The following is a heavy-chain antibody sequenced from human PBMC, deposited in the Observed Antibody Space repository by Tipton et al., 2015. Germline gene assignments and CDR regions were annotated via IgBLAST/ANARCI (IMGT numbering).Heavy chain of an antibody. CDR1: GGSISSGGYC. CDR2: ICYRGST. J-gene: IGHJ4*02. Sequence: LRLSCTVSGGSISSGGYCWSWIRQHPGKGLEWIGYICYRGSTYYNPSLKSRITISVDTSKNLFSLKLSSVTAADTAMYYCARDGNSSGDYRGLLDYWGQGTLVTVSS. D-gene: IGHD3-22*01. V-gene: IGHV4-31*02. CDR3: ARDGNSSGDYRGLLDY.